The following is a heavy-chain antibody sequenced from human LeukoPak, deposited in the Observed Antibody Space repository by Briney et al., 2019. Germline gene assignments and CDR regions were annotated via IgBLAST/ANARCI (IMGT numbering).Heavy chain of an antibody. CDR1: GGSMTSYY. J-gene: IGHJ5*01. D-gene: IGHD6-19*01. CDR2: VYYSGSI. V-gene: IGHV4-59*08. Sequence: PSETLSLTCSVSGGSMTSYYWSWIRQSPGKGLEWIGYVYYSGSIDYNPSLKSRVTISVDTSKNQFFLSLTSVTAADTGIYYCARSASAKNWFDSWGQGNLVSVSS. CDR3: ARSASAKNWFDS.